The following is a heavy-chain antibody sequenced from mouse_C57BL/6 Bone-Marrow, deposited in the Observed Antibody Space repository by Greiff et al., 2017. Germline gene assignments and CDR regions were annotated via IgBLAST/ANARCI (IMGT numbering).Heavy chain of an antibody. CDR3: ARRAFYVGD. CDR2: IYPRSGNT. Sequence: QVQLQQSGAELARPGASVKLSCKASGYTFTSYGISWVKQRTGQGLEWIGEIYPRSGNTYYNEKFKGKATLTADKSSSTAYMELRSLTSEDSAVYFCARRAFYVGDWGQGTTPTVSS. D-gene: IGHD3-3*01. CDR1: GYTFTSYG. V-gene: IGHV1-81*01. J-gene: IGHJ2*01.